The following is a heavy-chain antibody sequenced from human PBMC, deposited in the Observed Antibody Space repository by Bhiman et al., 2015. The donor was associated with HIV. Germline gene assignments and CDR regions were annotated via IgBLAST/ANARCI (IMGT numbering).Heavy chain of an antibody. CDR3: APRDTMVRGVS. V-gene: IGHV3-23*04. Sequence: EVQLEESGGGLVKPGGSLRLSCAASGFTFSSYSMTWVRQAPGKGLEWVSAISGSGGSTYYADSVKGRFTISRDNSKNTLYLQMNSLRAEDTAVYYCAPRDTMVRGVSWGQGTLVTGLL. J-gene: IGHJ4*02. CDR1: GFTFSSYS. CDR2: ISGSGGST. D-gene: IGHD3-10*01.